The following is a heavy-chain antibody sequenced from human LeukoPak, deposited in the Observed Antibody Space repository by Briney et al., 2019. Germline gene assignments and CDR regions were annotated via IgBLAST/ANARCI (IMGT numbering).Heavy chain of an antibody. D-gene: IGHD2-2*01. J-gene: IGHJ5*02. CDR3: ARLKYCSSTSCYGGYWFDP. V-gene: IGHV4-59*12. CDR2: IYYSGST. CDR1: GGSFSGYY. Sequence: PSETLSLTCAVYGGSFSGYYWSWIRQPPGKGLEWIGYIYYSGSTNYNPSLKSRVTISVDRSKNQFSLKLSSVTAADTAVYYCARLKYCSSTSCYGGYWFDPWGQGTLVTVSS.